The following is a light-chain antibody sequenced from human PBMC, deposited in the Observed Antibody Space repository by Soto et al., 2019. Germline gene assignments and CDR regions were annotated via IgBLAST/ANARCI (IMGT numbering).Light chain of an antibody. V-gene: IGKV1-9*01. CDR1: QVISTS. CDR2: AAS. J-gene: IGKJ5*01. CDR3: QQLFDSRIT. Sequence: DIQLTQSPSFLSPSIGESVTITCRASQVISTSLAWYQVKPGKAPKLLIYAASTLESGVPSRFSATVSGTEFSLTITSLQPEDFATYYCQQLFDSRITFVQGTRLEI.